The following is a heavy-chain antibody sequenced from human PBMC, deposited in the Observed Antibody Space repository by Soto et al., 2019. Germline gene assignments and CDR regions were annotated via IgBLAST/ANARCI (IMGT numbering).Heavy chain of an antibody. CDR3: ATAPAPPSIIALKPHYGLDL. CDR2: IYPGDSDT. J-gene: IGHJ6*02. CDR1: GYSFITYW. D-gene: IGHD6-6*01. Sequence: GESQKISCKGSGYSFITYWIGWVRQMPGKGLEWMGIIYPGDSDTRYSPSFQGQVTISADKSISTAFLQWSSLKASDTAIYYCATAPAPPSIIALKPHYGLDLWGQGTTVTVSS. V-gene: IGHV5-51*01.